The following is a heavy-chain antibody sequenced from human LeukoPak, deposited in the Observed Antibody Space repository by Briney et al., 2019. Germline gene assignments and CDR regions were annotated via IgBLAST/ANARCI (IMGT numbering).Heavy chain of an antibody. J-gene: IGHJ3*02. D-gene: IGHD3-22*01. Sequence: GASVKVSXKASGGTFSSYTISWARQAPGQGLEWMGRIIPILGIANYAQKFQGRVTITADKSTSTAYMELSSLRSEDTAMYYCAREGPTMIVLADAFDIWGQGTMVTVSS. V-gene: IGHV1-69*04. CDR2: IIPILGIA. CDR1: GGTFSSYT. CDR3: AREGPTMIVLADAFDI.